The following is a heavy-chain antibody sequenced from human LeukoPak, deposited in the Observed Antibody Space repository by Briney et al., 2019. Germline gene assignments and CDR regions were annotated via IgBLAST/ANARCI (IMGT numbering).Heavy chain of an antibody. D-gene: IGHD6-13*01. J-gene: IGHJ4*02. CDR3: AKTDHSSSWDYFDY. CDR1: GFTFSSYS. CDR2: ISSSSSYI. V-gene: IGHV3-21*01. Sequence: SPGGSLRLSCAASGFTFSSYSMNWVRQAPGKGLEWVSSISSSSSYIYYADSVKGRFTISRDNAKNSLYLQMNSLRAEDTAVYYCAKTDHSSSWDYFDYWGQGTLVTVSS.